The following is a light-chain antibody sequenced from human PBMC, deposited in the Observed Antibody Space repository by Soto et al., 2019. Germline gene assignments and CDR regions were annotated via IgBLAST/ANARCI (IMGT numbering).Light chain of an antibody. CDR3: QQLITYPQT. Sequence: DIQMTQSPSSRSASVGGRVIITCRASQSISNYLNWYQQKPGKAPKLLIYAASSLQSGVPSRFSGSGSGTEFDLAISSLQPEDFATYYCQQLITYPQTFGQGTKVDIK. V-gene: IGKV1-9*01. J-gene: IGKJ1*01. CDR1: QSISNY. CDR2: AAS.